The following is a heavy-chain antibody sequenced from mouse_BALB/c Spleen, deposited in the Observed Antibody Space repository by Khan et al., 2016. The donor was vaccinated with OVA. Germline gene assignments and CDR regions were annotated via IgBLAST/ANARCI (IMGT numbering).Heavy chain of an antibody. J-gene: IGHJ4*01. CDR2: IWSDGIT. V-gene: IGHV2-6*02. CDR1: GFSLTTYG. Sequence: QVQLKESGPGLVAPSQSLSITCTVSGFSLTTYGVHWVRQPPGKGLEWLVVIWSDGITTDNSALKSRLGISKDNSKSPVFLKMNSLQTDDTAMYYCARGGFYAMDYWGQGTSVTVSS. CDR3: ARGGFYAMDY.